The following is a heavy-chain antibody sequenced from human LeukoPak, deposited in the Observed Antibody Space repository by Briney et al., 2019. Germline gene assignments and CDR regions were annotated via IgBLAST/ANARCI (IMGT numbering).Heavy chain of an antibody. Sequence: GGSLRLSCAASGFTFSSYSMNWVRQAPGKGLEWVSYISSSGSTIYYADSVKGRFTISRDNSKNTLYLQMNSLRAEDTAVYYCAKVYSAGWYPGYFDYWGQGTLVTVSS. D-gene: IGHD6-19*01. V-gene: IGHV3-48*01. CDR3: AKVYSAGWYPGYFDY. J-gene: IGHJ4*02. CDR1: GFTFSSYS. CDR2: ISSSGSTI.